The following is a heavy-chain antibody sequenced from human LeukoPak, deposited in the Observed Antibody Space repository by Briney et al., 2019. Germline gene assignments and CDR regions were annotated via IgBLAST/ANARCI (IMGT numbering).Heavy chain of an antibody. CDR1: GASISSSSYY. CDR3: ATESYSGSSYRGFDY. D-gene: IGHD1-26*01. Sequence: SETLSLTCTVSGASISSSSYYWGWIRQPPGKGLEWIGSIYYSGSTYYNPSLKSRVTISVDTSKNRFSLKLSSVTAADTAVYYCATESYSGSSYRGFDYWGQGILVTVSS. J-gene: IGHJ4*02. CDR2: IYYSGST. V-gene: IGHV4-39*01.